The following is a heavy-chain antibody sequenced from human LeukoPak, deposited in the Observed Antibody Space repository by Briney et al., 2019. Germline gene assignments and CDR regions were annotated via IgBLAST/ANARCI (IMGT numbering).Heavy chain of an antibody. D-gene: IGHD1-26*01. CDR3: ARLGGNYLSYYDY. CDR2: IYYSGST. CDR1: GGSISSSSYY. J-gene: IGHJ4*02. Sequence: PSETLSLTCTVSGGSISSSSYYWGWIRQPPGKGLEWIGSIYYSGSTYYNPSLKSRVTISVDTSKNQFSLKLSSVTAADTAVYYCARLGGNYLSYYDYWGQGTLVTVSS. V-gene: IGHV4-39*01.